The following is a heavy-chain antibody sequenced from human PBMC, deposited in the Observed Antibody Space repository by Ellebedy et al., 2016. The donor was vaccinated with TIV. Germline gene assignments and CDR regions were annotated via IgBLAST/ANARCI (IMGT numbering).Heavy chain of an antibody. D-gene: IGHD4-17*01. J-gene: IGHJ4*02. CDR3: ARRTDTYFDY. CDR1: GYSFTSYW. V-gene: IGHV5-51*01. Sequence: PGGSLRLSCKGSGYSFTSYWIAWVRQMPGKGLEWMGVIYPGDSDTRYSPSFQGQVNISADKSISTAYLQWSSLKASDTGMYYCARRTDTYFDYWGQGTLVTVSS. CDR2: IYPGDSDT.